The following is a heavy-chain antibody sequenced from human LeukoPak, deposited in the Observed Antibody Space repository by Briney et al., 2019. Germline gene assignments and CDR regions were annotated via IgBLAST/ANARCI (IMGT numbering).Heavy chain of an antibody. V-gene: IGHV3-73*01. CDR1: GFTFSGSA. J-gene: IGHJ4*02. D-gene: IGHD5-18*01. CDR3: ARDRGYTYGHPLDC. Sequence: GGSLRLSCAGSGFTFSGSAMHWVRQAPGKGLEWVGRIRSKTNSYATAYAASVKGRFTISRDDSKNTLYLQMDSLRDEDTAVYYCARDRGYTYGHPLDCWGQGTLVTVSS. CDR2: IRSKTNSYAT.